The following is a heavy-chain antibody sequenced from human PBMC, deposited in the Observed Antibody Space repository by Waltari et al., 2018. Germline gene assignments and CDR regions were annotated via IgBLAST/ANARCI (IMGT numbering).Heavy chain of an antibody. CDR1: GFTVSRHV. J-gene: IGHJ6*02. CDR3: ARGSYDSSGIRLGMDV. Sequence: EVQLEESGGGMIQPGGSLRLYCAASGFTVSRHVRSWVRVSPGKGLEWVSVIYRGGDTYYADAVKGRFTLSRDNFKNTLNLQMNGLRAEDTAVYYCARGSYDSSGIRLGMDVWGQGTTITVSS. V-gene: IGHV3-53*01. CDR2: IYRGGDT. D-gene: IGHD3-22*01.